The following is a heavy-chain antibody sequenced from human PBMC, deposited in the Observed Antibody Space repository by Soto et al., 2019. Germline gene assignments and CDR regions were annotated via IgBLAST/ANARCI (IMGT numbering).Heavy chain of an antibody. CDR1: GGSISYYY. CDR3: ARVSRRSGSSHFYYYMDV. CDR2: ISYSGST. Sequence: SETLSLTCTVSGGSISYYYWSWIRQPPGKGLEWIGYISYSGSTNYNPSLESRLTISVDTSKNQFSLRLTSVTAADTALYYCARVSRRSGSSHFYYYMDVWGKGTTVTVSS. J-gene: IGHJ6*03. D-gene: IGHD3-10*01. V-gene: IGHV4-59*01.